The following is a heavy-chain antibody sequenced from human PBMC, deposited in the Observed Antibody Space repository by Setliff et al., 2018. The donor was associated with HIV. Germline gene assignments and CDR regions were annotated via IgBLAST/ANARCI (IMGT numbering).Heavy chain of an antibody. CDR3: ARGGPPNDHSYYFDS. CDR1: GFPFSNYA. V-gene: IGHV3-30*14. CDR2: ISDDGSDK. J-gene: IGHJ4*02. D-gene: IGHD3-10*01. Sequence: GGSLRLSCGVSGFPFSNYAMHWVRQAPGKGLEWVAIISDDGSDKHFADSLKGRFTISRDNSKNTLYLQMNSLRAEDTAVYYCARGGPPNDHSYYFDSWGQGTLVTVSS.